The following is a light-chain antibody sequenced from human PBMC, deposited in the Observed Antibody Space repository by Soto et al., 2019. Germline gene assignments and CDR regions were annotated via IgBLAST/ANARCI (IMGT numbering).Light chain of an antibody. CDR1: QSIRNE. V-gene: IGKV1-6*01. Sequence: AIQMTQSPSSLSASVGDRVTITCRASQSIRNELGWYQQKPGKAPNLLIYGASSLQSGVPSRFSGTGSGTDFTLTISSLQPEDFATYYCLQDYSYPLTFGGGTKLEIK. CDR2: GAS. CDR3: LQDYSYPLT. J-gene: IGKJ4*01.